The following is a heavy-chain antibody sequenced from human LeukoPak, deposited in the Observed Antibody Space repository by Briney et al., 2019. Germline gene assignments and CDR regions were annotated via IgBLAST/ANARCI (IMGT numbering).Heavy chain of an antibody. Sequence: PGGSLRLSCAASGFTFSDYWMSWVRQAPGKGREWVANIKQDGGQQYCVDSVKGRFTISRDNAKNSLYLQMNSLRAEDTALYYCARGGTTVTPKNFDYWGQGTLVTVSS. CDR1: GFTFSDYW. CDR2: IKQDGGQQ. CDR3: ARGGTTVTPKNFDY. J-gene: IGHJ4*02. D-gene: IGHD4-17*01. V-gene: IGHV3-7*01.